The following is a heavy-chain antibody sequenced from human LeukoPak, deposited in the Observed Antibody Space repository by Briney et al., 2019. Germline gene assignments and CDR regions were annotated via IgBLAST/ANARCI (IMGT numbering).Heavy chain of an antibody. CDR2: IYYSGST. D-gene: IGHD4-17*01. V-gene: IGHV4-61*01. CDR3: ARVTVTAPYDAFDI. J-gene: IGHJ3*02. Sequence: PSETLSLTCTVSGGSISSGSYYWSWIRQPPGKGLEWIGYIYYSGSTNYNPSLKSRVTISVDTSKNQFSLKLSSVTAADTAVYYCARVTVTAPYDAFDIWGQGTMVTVSS. CDR1: GGSISSGSYY.